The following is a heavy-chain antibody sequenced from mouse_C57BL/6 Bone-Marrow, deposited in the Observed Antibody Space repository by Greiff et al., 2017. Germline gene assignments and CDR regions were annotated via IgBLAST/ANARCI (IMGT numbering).Heavy chain of an antibody. CDR3: ARDYYGNYERFAY. CDR2: IYPRSGNT. V-gene: IGHV1-81*01. J-gene: IGHJ3*01. Sequence: VQLQQSGAELARPGASVKLSCKASGYTFTSYGISWVKQRTGPGLEWIGEIYPRSGNTYYNEKFKGKATLTADKSSSTAYMELRSLTSEDSAVYFCARDYYGNYERFAYWGQGTLVTVSA. D-gene: IGHD2-1*01. CDR1: GYTFTSYG.